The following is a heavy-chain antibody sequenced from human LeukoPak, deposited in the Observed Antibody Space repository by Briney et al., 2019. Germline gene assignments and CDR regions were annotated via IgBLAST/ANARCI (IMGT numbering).Heavy chain of an antibody. CDR1: GGSISSGGYY. CDR2: IYYSGST. J-gene: IGHJ5*02. Sequence: SETLSLTCTVSGGSISSGGYYWSWIRQHPGKGLEWIGYIYYSGSTHYNPSLKSRVTISVDTSKNQFSLKLSSVTAADTAVYYCARGSVTTRYENWFDPWGQGTLVIVSS. D-gene: IGHD4-11*01. CDR3: ARGSVTTRYENWFDP. V-gene: IGHV4-31*03.